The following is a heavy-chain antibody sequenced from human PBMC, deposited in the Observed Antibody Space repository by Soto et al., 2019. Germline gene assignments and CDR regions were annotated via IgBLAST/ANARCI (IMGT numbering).Heavy chain of an antibody. Sequence: PGGSLRLSCAVSGFTVSNNYMSWVRQAPGKGLEGVSVIYSGGYTAYGDSVKGRFTISRDNSKNTLYLQMNSLRVEDTAQYYCAKADGQQWLIPHLDNWGQGTLVTVSS. D-gene: IGHD6-19*01. CDR2: IYSGGYT. CDR3: AKADGQQWLIPHLDN. J-gene: IGHJ4*02. CDR1: GFTVSNNY. V-gene: IGHV3-53*01.